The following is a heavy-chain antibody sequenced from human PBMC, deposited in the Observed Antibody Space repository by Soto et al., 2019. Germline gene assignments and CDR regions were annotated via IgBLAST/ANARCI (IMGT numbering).Heavy chain of an antibody. J-gene: IGHJ4*02. Sequence: QVQLVQSGAEVKKPGASVKVSCKASGYTFTSYDIHWVRRATGQRPEWMRWMNPYSGKTVYAQKFQGRVTMTRNTSMSTAYIELSSLRSDDTAVYYCARTRFGAVAGTRGPGTLVTVSS. V-gene: IGHV1-8*01. CDR3: ARTRFGAVAGT. CDR2: MNPYSGKT. CDR1: GYTFTSYD. D-gene: IGHD6-19*01.